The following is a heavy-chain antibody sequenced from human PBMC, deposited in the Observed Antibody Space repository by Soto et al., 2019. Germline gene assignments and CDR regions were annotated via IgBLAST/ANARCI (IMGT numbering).Heavy chain of an antibody. CDR3: ARVGAAAGPYYFDY. Sequence: GASVKVSCKASGYTFSDYFMHWVRQAPGQGLEWVGLINPSGGATSYPQKFQGSVSLTVDTSTSTFYMELSSLRSEDTAVYYCARVGAAAGPYYFDYWGQGTLVTVS. J-gene: IGHJ4*02. D-gene: IGHD6-13*01. CDR1: GYTFSDYF. V-gene: IGHV1-46*01. CDR2: INPSGGAT.